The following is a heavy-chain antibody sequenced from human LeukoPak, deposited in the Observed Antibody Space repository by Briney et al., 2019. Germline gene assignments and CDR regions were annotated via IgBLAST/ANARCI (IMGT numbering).Heavy chain of an antibody. V-gene: IGHV3-7*01. J-gene: IGHJ4*02. CDR1: GFTFSSYW. Sequence: QPGGSLRLSCAASGFTFSSYWMSWVRQAPGKGLEWVANIKQDGSEKYYVDSVRGRFTISRDNAKNSLYLQMDSLRAEDTAVYYCATNNWNYGFDYWGQGTLVTVSS. D-gene: IGHD1-7*01. CDR3: ATNNWNYGFDY. CDR2: IKQDGSEK.